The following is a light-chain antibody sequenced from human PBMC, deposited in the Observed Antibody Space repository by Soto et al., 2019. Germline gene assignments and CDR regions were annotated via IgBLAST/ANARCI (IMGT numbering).Light chain of an antibody. CDR1: QSVIISY. CDR2: GAS. J-gene: IGKJ1*01. V-gene: IGKV3-20*01. CDR3: QQYGSSGT. Sequence: EIVLTQSPGTLSLSPGEIATLSCISSQSVIISYLAWYPPKPGQAPRLLIYGASNRATGIPDRFSGSGSGTDFTLTISRLEPEDFAVYYCQQYGSSGTFGQGTKVDIK.